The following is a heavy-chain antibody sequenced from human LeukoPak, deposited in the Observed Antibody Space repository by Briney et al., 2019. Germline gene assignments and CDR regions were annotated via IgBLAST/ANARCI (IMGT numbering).Heavy chain of an antibody. Sequence: PSETLSLTCTVSGYSISSGYYWGWIRQPPGKGLEWIGSIYHSGSTNYNPSLKSRVTISVDTSKNQFSLKLSSVTAADTAVYYCAREDTVTHGNDYWGQGTLVTVSS. V-gene: IGHV4-38-2*02. D-gene: IGHD4-17*01. CDR2: IYHSGST. CDR3: AREDTVTHGNDY. CDR1: GYSISSGYY. J-gene: IGHJ4*02.